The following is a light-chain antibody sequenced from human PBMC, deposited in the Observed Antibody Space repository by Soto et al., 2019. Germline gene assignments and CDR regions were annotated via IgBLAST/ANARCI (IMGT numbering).Light chain of an antibody. CDR3: TSYTSSTKVV. CDR2: DVS. J-gene: IGLJ2*01. CDR1: SSDVGGYNY. V-gene: IGLV2-14*01. Sequence: QSALTQPASVSGSPGQSITISCTGTSSDVGGYNYVSWYQQHPGKAPKLMIYDVSNRPSGVSKRFSGSKSGNTASLTISGLQAEDEADYYCTSYTSSTKVVFGGGTQLTVL.